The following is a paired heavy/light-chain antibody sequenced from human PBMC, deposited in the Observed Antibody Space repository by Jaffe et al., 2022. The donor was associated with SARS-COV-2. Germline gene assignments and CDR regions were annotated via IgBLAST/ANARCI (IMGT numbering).Light chain of an antibody. J-gene: IGKJ2*01. Sequence: EIVLMQSPGTLSLSPGERATLSCRASQSVGSRYLAWYQQKPGQAPRLLMYGTSSRATGIPDRFSGSGSGTDFTLTISRLEPEDFAVYYCQQYDTSPRTFGQGTELEIK. CDR3: QQYDTSPRT. V-gene: IGKV3-20*01. CDR1: QSVGSRY. CDR2: GTS.
Heavy chain of an antibody. CDR1: GYSFTTYW. CDR3: ASGRGLFRAAFDI. V-gene: IGHV5-51*01. Sequence: EVQLVQSGAEVKKPGESLKISCKGSGYSFTTYWIGWVRQMPGKGLEWMGIIYPGDSDIRYSPSMQGQVTISADKSISTAYLQWSSLKASDTAMYYCASGRGLFRAAFDIWGQGTMVTVSS. J-gene: IGHJ3*02. CDR2: IYPGDSDI. D-gene: IGHD1-26*01.